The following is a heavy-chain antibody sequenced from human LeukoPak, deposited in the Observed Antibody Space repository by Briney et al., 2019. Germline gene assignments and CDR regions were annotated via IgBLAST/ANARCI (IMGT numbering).Heavy chain of an antibody. CDR3: VKVGDYYDSSGYYNL. Sequence: PGGSLRLSCAASGFTFSSYVIHWVRQAPGKGLEWVSFIHYDGSNKDYADSVKGRFTTSRDNSKNTLYLQMNSLRPEDTAVYYCVKVGDYYDSSGYYNLWGQGTLVTVSS. CDR2: IHYDGSNK. CDR1: GFTFSSYV. D-gene: IGHD3-22*01. V-gene: IGHV3-30*02. J-gene: IGHJ5*02.